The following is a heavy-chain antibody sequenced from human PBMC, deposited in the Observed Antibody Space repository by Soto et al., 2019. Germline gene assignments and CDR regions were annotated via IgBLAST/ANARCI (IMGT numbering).Heavy chain of an antibody. J-gene: IGHJ5*02. CDR3: SRDRTIFVVVRGWVHP. D-gene: IGHD3-3*01. CDR2: ISNRGGRT. V-gene: IGHV3-23*01. Sequence: EVQLLESGGGLVQPGGSLRLSCAASGFTFRSYAMSWVRQAPGKGLEWVSGISNRGGRTYHADAVKGRFTISRDNSKNTLYLQMNSRTAEGTAVCYCSRDRTIFVVVRGWVHPWRQGTLVTVSS. CDR1: GFTFRSYA.